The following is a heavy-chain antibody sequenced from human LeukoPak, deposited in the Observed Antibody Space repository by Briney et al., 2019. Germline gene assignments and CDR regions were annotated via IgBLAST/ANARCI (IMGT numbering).Heavy chain of an antibody. CDR2: IIPILGIA. J-gene: IGHJ4*02. D-gene: IGHD5-24*01. Sequence: GSSVKVSCKASGGTFISYTISWVRQAPGQRLEWMGRIIPILGIANYAQKFQGRVTITADKSTSTAYMELSSLRSEDTAVYYCATSIGEVERPPTDYWGQGTLVTVSS. V-gene: IGHV1-69*02. CDR1: GGTFISYT. CDR3: ATSIGEVERPPTDY.